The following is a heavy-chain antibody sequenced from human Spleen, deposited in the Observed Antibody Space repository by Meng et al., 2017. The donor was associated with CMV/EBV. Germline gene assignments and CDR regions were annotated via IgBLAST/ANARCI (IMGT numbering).Heavy chain of an antibody. D-gene: IGHD1-26*01. CDR1: GFTFSNAW. Sequence: GESLKISCAASGFTFSNAWMSWVRQAPGKGLEWVGRIKSKTDGGTTDYAAPVKGRFTISRDDSKNTLYLQMNSLKTEDTAVYYCTTENSVSGSYSPLTSGMDVWGQGTTVTVSS. V-gene: IGHV3-15*01. CDR2: IKSKTDGGTT. CDR3: TTENSVSGSYSPLTSGMDV. J-gene: IGHJ6*02.